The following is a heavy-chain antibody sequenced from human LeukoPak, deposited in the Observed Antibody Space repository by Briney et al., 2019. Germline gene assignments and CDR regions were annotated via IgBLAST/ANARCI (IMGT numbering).Heavy chain of an antibody. Sequence: GGSLRLSCAAAGFTFSDYGMNWVRQAPGKGLEWVSGISGSGISTYYADSVKGRFTISRDNSKNTLYLQMNSLRVEDTAVYYCAKGGSSWYYFDYWGQGTLVTVSS. V-gene: IGHV3-23*01. CDR1: GFTFSDYG. CDR3: AKGGSSWYYFDY. CDR2: ISGSGIST. D-gene: IGHD6-13*01. J-gene: IGHJ4*02.